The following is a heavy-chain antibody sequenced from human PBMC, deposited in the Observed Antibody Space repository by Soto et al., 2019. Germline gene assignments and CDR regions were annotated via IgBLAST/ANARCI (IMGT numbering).Heavy chain of an antibody. Sequence: GESLKISCQAFGYSFTTSWLGWVRQMPGKGLEWMGLIYPGDSDIKCSPSFEGQVTISADKSISTAYLQWNSLKISDTAIYYCARLNDFWSGRMFDPWGQGTLVTVS. V-gene: IGHV5-51*01. J-gene: IGHJ5*02. CDR2: IYPGDSDI. D-gene: IGHD3-3*01. CDR1: GYSFTTSW. CDR3: ARLNDFWSGRMFDP.